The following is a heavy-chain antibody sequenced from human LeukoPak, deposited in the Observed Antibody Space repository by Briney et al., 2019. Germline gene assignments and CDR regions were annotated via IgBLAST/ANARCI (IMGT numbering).Heavy chain of an antibody. CDR3: ARDFKGGNYGMDV. Sequence: SETLSLTCTVSGGPISSGGYYWSWIRQHPGKGLEWIGYIYYSGSTYYNPSLKSRVTVSVDTSKNQFSLKLSSVTAADTAVYYCARDFKGGNYGMDVWGQGTTVTVSS. CDR2: IYYSGST. J-gene: IGHJ6*02. D-gene: IGHD1-26*01. CDR1: GGPISSGGYY. V-gene: IGHV4-31*03.